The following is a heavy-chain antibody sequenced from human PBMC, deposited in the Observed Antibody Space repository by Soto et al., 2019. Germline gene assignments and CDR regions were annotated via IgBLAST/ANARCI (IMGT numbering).Heavy chain of an antibody. V-gene: IGHV4-4*02. J-gene: IGHJ4*02. CDR2: VYNSGSP. CDR3: ATESYSRRTDFDY. Sequence: SETLSLTCALSGGFISSHKWWTWVRQSPGRGLEWIGEVYNSGSPNYNPSLKSRVAILIDKSKNQFSLSLTSVTAADTAVYYCATESYSRRTDFDYWGQGILVTVSS. D-gene: IGHD1-26*01. CDR1: GGFISSHKW.